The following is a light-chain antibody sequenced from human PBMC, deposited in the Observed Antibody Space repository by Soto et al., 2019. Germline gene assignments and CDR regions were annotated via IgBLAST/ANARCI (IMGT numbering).Light chain of an antibody. J-gene: IGKJ4*01. CDR3: QQYNTYSSLT. Sequence: DIQMTQSPSSLSASVGDRVTITCRASQSISSYLNWYQQKPGKAPNLLIYTASSLQSGVPSRFSGSGSGTDFTLTISSLQPEDFATYYCQQYNTYSSLTFGGGTKVEIK. CDR2: TAS. V-gene: IGKV1-39*01. CDR1: QSISSY.